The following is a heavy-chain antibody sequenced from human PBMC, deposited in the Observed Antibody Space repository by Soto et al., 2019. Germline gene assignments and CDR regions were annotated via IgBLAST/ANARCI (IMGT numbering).Heavy chain of an antibody. CDR1: GASISGFY. CDR2: SYATGTT. J-gene: IGHJ5*02. CDR3: VRDGTKTLRDWFDP. Sequence: PSETLSLTGTVSGASISGFYWSWIRKSARKGLEWSVRSYATGTTDYNASLKSRVMMSVDTSKKQFSLKLRSVTAADTAVYYCVRDGTKTLRDWFDPWGQGISVTVSS. V-gene: IGHV4-4*07. D-gene: IGHD1-1*01.